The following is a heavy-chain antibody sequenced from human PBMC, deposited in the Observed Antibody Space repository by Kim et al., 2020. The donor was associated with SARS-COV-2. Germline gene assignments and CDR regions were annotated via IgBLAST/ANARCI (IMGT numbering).Heavy chain of an antibody. CDR1: GYTFTGYY. J-gene: IGHJ4*02. D-gene: IGHD6-13*01. CDR3: ARACYTSQAAAPCADY. Sequence: ASVKVSCKASGYTFTGYYMHWVRQAPGQGLEWMGWINPNSGGTNYAQKFQGWVTMTRDTSISTAYMELSRLRSDDTAVYYCARACYTSQAAAPCADYWGQGTLVTVSS. CDR2: INPNSGGT. V-gene: IGHV1-2*04.